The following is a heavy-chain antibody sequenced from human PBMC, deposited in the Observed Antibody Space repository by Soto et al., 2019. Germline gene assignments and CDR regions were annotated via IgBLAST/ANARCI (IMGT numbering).Heavy chain of an antibody. CDR2: ISSSSSYI. CDR1: GFTFSSYS. CDR3: ARVLGYSSSWYDVGVYYYYYYYMDV. D-gene: IGHD6-13*01. V-gene: IGHV3-21*01. J-gene: IGHJ6*03. Sequence: EVQLVESGGGLVKPGGSLRLSCAASGFTFSSYSMNWVRQAPGKGLEWVSSISSSSSYIYYADSVKGRFTISRDNAKNTVYLQMNSMRAEDTAVYYCARVLGYSSSWYDVGVYYYYYYYMDVWGKGTTVTVSS.